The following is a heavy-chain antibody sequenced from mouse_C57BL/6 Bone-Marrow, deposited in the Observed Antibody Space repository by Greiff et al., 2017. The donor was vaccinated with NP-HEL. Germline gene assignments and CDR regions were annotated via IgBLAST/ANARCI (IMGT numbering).Heavy chain of an antibody. D-gene: IGHD2-10*02. Sequence: VQGVESGPELVKPGASVKLSCKASGYTFTSYDINWVKQRPGQGLEWIGWIYPRDGSTKYNETFKGKATLTVDTSSSTAYMELHSLTSEDSAVYFCARAPRTTLFAYWGQGTLVTVSA. CDR1: GYTFTSYD. J-gene: IGHJ3*01. CDR3: ARAPRTTLFAY. CDR2: IYPRDGST. V-gene: IGHV1-85*01.